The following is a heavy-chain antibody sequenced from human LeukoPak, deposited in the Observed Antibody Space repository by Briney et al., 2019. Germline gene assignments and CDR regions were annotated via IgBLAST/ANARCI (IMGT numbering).Heavy chain of an antibody. Sequence: GGSLRLSCAASGFTVSSNYMSWVREAPGKGLEWVSVIYSGGSTYYADSVKGRFTISRDNSKNTLYLQMNSLRAGDTAVYYCTRVYSYDPAYFDYWGQGTLVTVSS. CDR3: TRVYSYDPAYFDY. J-gene: IGHJ4*02. V-gene: IGHV3-66*01. CDR2: IYSGGST. D-gene: IGHD3-22*01. CDR1: GFTVSSNY.